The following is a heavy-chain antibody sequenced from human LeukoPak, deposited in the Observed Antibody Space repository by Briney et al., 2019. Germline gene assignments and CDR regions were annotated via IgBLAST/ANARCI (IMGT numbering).Heavy chain of an antibody. Sequence: PGGSLRLSCAASGFTFSSYAMSWVRQAPGKGLEWVSVIYSGGSTYYADSVKGRFTISRDNSKNTLYLQMNSLRAEDTAVYYCAKDRGITMIVVGFGPDYWGQGTLVTVSS. CDR3: AKDRGITMIVVGFGPDY. CDR2: IYSGGST. V-gene: IGHV3-23*03. J-gene: IGHJ4*02. D-gene: IGHD3-22*01. CDR1: GFTFSSYA.